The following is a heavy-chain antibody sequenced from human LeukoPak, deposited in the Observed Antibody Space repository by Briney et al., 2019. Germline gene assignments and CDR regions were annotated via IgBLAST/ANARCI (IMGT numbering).Heavy chain of an antibody. D-gene: IGHD3-9*01. V-gene: IGHV3-23*01. CDR1: GFTFSSYT. CDR3: ARDGGRYDILTGYYMASVDAFDI. J-gene: IGHJ3*02. Sequence: PGGSLRLSCAASGFTFSSYTMTWVRQAPGKGLEWVSGISASGNSPYYADSVKGRFTISRDNSKNTLYLQMNGLRAEDTAVYYCARDGGRYDILTGYYMASVDAFDIWGQGTMVTVSS. CDR2: ISASGNSP.